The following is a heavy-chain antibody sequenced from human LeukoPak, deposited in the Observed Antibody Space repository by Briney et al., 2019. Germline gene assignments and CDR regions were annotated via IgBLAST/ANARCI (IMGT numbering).Heavy chain of an antibody. V-gene: IGHV1-69*04. CDR2: IIPIFGIA. CDR1: GGTFSSYA. D-gene: IGHD6-13*01. J-gene: IGHJ3*02. CDR3: AGPPSPSSLDAFDI. Sequence: SVKVSCKASGGTFSSYAISWVRQAPGQGLEWMGRIIPIFGIANYAQKFQGRVTITADKSTSTAYMELGSLRSEDTAVYYCAGPPSPSSLDAFDIWGQGTMVTVSS.